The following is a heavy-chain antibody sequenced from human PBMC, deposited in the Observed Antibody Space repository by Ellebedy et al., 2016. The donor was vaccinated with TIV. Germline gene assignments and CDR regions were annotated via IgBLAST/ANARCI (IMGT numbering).Heavy chain of an antibody. CDR2: ISGSAGST. CDR3: SKDGRGTNPGHFDY. D-gene: IGHD2-8*01. Sequence: GESLKISCAASGFTFNSYVMSWVRQAPGKGLEWVSAISGSAGSTYYADSVKGRFTISRDNSKNTLFLQMNSLSAEDTAVYYCSKDGRGTNPGHFDYWGQGTLVTVSS. V-gene: IGHV3-23*01. CDR1: GFTFNSYV. J-gene: IGHJ4*02.